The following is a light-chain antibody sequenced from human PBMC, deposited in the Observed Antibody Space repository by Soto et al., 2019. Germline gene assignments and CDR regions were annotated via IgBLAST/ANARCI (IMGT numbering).Light chain of an antibody. CDR2: EGS. J-gene: IGLJ2*01. CDR3: CSFERSITLV. V-gene: IGLV2-23*01. CDR1: SSDVGSYNL. Sequence: QSALTQPASVSGSAGQSITISCTGTSSDVGSYNLVSWYQQLPGEAPKLLIYEGSKRPSGVSNRFSGSKSDNTASLTISGLQAEDESDYYCCSFERSITLVFGGGTKVTVL.